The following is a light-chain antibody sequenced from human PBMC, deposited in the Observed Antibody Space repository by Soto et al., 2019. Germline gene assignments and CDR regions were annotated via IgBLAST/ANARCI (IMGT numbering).Light chain of an antibody. Sequence: AIPMTQSPSSLSASVGDRVTIACRASQGIRNDLVWYQQKPGKAPNLLIYAASSLQSGVPSRFSGSGSGTDFTLTISSLQPEDFATYYCLQHYNYPWTFGQGTKVEIK. V-gene: IGKV1-6*01. CDR2: AAS. J-gene: IGKJ1*01. CDR1: QGIRND. CDR3: LQHYNYPWT.